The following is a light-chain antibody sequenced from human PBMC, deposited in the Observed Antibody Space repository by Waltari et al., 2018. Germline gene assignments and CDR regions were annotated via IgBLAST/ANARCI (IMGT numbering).Light chain of an antibody. CDR3: CSYAGSYTFDV. CDR2: DVS. Sequence: QSALTQPRSVSGSPGQSVTISCTGTSSDVGGYNYVSWYQQHPGKAPKLMIYDVSKRPSRVPDRFSVSKSGHTASLTISGLQAEDEADYYCCSYAGSYTFDVFGTGTKVTVL. V-gene: IGLV2-11*01. CDR1: SSDVGGYNY. J-gene: IGLJ1*01.